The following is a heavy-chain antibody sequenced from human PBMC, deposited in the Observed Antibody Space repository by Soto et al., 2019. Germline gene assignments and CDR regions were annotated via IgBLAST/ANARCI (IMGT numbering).Heavy chain of an antibody. V-gene: IGHV1-69*02. J-gene: IGHJ5*02. D-gene: IGHD4-17*01. Sequence: QVQLVQSGAEVKKPGSSVKVSCKDSGGTFSSYTISWVRQAPGQGLEWMGRIIPILGIANYAQKFQGRVTITADKSASTAYIELSSLRSEDTAVYYCAAGTTVTTGGFDPWGQGTLVTVSS. CDR1: GGTFSSYT. CDR2: IIPILGIA. CDR3: AAGTTVTTGGFDP.